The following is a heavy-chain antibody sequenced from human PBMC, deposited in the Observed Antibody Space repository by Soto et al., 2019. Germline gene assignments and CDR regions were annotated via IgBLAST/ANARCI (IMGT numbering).Heavy chain of an antibody. CDR3: ARDQQKYNPSFYHYYAMDL. J-gene: IGHJ6*02. Sequence: GESLKISCKGSGYSFTSYWISWVRQMPGKGLDWMGRIDPSDSYTNYSPSFQGHVTISADKSISTAYLQWSSLKASDTAIYYCARDQQKYNPSFYHYYAMDLWGQGTTVTVSS. CDR1: GYSFTSYW. CDR2: IDPSDSYT. V-gene: IGHV5-10-1*01. D-gene: IGHD1-20*01.